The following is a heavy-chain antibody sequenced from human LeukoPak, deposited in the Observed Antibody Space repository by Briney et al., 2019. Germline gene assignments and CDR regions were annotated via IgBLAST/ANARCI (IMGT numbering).Heavy chain of an antibody. CDR2: IYPGDSDT. V-gene: IGHV5-51*01. Sequence: GESLKISCKGSGYSFTSYWIGWVRQMPGKGLEWMGIIYPGDSDTRYSPSFQGQFTISADKSISTAYLQWSSLKASDTAMYYRARHGYDFWSGYYSDYWGQGTLVTVSS. D-gene: IGHD3-3*01. CDR3: ARHGYDFWSGYYSDY. J-gene: IGHJ4*02. CDR1: GYSFTSYW.